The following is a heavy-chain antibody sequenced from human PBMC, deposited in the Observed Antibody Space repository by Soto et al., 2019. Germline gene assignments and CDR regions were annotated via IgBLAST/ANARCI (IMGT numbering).Heavy chain of an antibody. CDR3: ARAASPFSRLYRFDY. V-gene: IGHV3-48*03. Sequence: EVQLVESGGGLAQPGGSLRLSCAASGFTFSSYEMNWVRQAPGKGLEWVSYISSSGSTIYYADSVKGRFTISRDNAKNSLYLQMNSLRAEDTAVYFCARAASPFSRLYRFDYWGQGTLVTVSS. CDR2: ISSSGSTI. J-gene: IGHJ4*02. D-gene: IGHD6-13*01. CDR1: GFTFSSYE.